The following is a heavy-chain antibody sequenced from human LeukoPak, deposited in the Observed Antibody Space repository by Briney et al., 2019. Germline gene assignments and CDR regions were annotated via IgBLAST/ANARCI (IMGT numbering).Heavy chain of an antibody. D-gene: IGHD1-26*01. Sequence: GESLKISCKGSGYSFTGYWISWVRQMPGKGLEWMGIIRPGDSDTRYSPSFQGQVTISADQSTSTAYLQRNSLKASDTAMYFCAKIVGAGWFDPWGQGTLVTVSS. CDR2: IRPGDSDT. J-gene: IGHJ5*02. CDR1: GYSFTGYW. V-gene: IGHV5-51*01. CDR3: AKIVGAGWFDP.